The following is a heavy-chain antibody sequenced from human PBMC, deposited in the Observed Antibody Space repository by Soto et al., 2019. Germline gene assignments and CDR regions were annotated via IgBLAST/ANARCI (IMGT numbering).Heavy chain of an antibody. J-gene: IGHJ4*02. V-gene: IGHV3-7*04. CDR1: GFTFSYYW. Sequence: PGGSLRLSCAASGFTFSYYWMSWVRQAPGKGLEWVANIKQDGSVNFYVDSVKGRFTISRDNAKNSLYLQMNSLRAEDTAVYYWARVGSLGGHEWGQGTGVTVSS. D-gene: IGHD3-16*01. CDR3: ARVGSLGGHE. CDR2: IKQDGSVN.